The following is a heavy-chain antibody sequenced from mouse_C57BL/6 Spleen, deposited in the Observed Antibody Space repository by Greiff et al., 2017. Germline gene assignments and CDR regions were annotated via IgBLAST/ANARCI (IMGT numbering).Heavy chain of an antibody. CDR3: ASGFTSTDYLDY. V-gene: IGHV3-6*01. CDR1: GYSITSGYY. Sequence: EVKLMESGPGLVKPSQSLSLTCSVTGYSITSGYYWNWIRQFPGNKLEWMGYISYDGSNNYNPSLKNGISITRDTSKNQFFLKLNSVTTEDTATYYCASGFTSTDYLDYWGQGTTLTVSS. D-gene: IGHD6-1*01. CDR2: ISYDGSN. J-gene: IGHJ2*01.